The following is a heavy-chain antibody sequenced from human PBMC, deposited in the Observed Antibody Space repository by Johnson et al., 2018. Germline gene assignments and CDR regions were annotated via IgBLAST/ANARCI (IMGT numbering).Heavy chain of an antibody. V-gene: IGHV3-9*01. Sequence: VQLVESGGGLVQXGRSLRLXCATSGFTFDDYAMHWVRQAPGKGLEWVSGISWNSDNIGYADSVKGRFTISRDNAKNSLYLQMNSLRAEATALYYCGKGRGYSGNSGDAFDIWGQGTMVTVSS. D-gene: IGHD4-23*01. CDR1: GFTFDDYA. CDR3: GKGRGYSGNSGDAFDI. J-gene: IGHJ3*02. CDR2: ISWNSDNI.